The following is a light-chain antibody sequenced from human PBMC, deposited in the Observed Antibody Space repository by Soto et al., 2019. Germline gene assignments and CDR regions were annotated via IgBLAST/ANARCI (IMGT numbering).Light chain of an antibody. CDR1: QSISSW. Sequence: DIQMTQSPSSLSASVGDRVTITCRASQSISSWLAWYQQKPGQAPRLLIYDASNGGTGIPARFSGYGSGTDFTLTISNLDPEDFAVYYCQHRGAWPPGATFGQGTRLEIK. V-gene: IGKV3-11*01. J-gene: IGKJ5*01. CDR2: DAS. CDR3: QHRGAWPPGAT.